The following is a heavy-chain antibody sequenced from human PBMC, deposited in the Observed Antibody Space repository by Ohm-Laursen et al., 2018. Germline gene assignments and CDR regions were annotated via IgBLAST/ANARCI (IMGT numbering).Heavy chain of an antibody. D-gene: IGHD3-22*01. CDR2: IWYDGSNK. CDR3: ARDGSGYYASGTDV. V-gene: IGHV3-33*01. CDR1: GFTFSSYG. J-gene: IGHJ6*02. Sequence: SLRLSCTASGFTFSSYGMHWVRQAPGKGLEWVAVIWYDGSNKYYADSVKGRFTISRDNSKNTLYLQMNSLRAEDTAVYYCARDGSGYYASGTDVWGQGTTVTVSS.